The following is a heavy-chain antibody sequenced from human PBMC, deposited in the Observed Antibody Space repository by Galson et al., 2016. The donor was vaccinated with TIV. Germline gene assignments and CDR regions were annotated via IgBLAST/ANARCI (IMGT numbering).Heavy chain of an antibody. Sequence: SLRLSCAVSGFTVSSYHMSWVRQAPGKGLEWMSVIYTGGSAYYPDSVKGRFTISRDDSKNTLHLQMNSLTVEETAGYYCARKDSSVHGDLRGAFDVWGQGTMVIVSS. D-gene: IGHD4-17*01. CDR3: ARKDSSVHGDLRGAFDV. CDR2: IYTGGSA. V-gene: IGHV3-53*01. CDR1: GFTVSSYH. J-gene: IGHJ3*01.